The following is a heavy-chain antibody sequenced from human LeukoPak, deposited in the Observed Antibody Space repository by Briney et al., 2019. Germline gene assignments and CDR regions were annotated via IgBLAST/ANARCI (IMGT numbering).Heavy chain of an antibody. D-gene: IGHD6-13*01. CDR1: GGSISSYY. Sequence: PSETLSLTCTVSGGSISSYYWSWIRQPAGKGLEWIGRIYTSGSTNYNPSLKSRVTMSVDTSKNQFSLKLSSVTAADTAVYYCATNTGYPQNYYYYMDVWGKGTTVTISS. CDR3: ATNTGYPQNYYYYMDV. V-gene: IGHV4-4*07. J-gene: IGHJ6*03. CDR2: IYTSGST.